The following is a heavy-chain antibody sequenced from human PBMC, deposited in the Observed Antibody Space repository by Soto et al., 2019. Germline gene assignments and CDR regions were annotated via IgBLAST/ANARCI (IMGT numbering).Heavy chain of an antibody. V-gene: IGHV3-7*01. CDR1: GFTFSIYW. CDR3: ARDSRQVARGNYYYYYYMGV. Sequence: GGSLRLSCAASGFTFSIYWMSWVRQAPGKGLEWVANIKQDGSEKYYVESVKGRFTISRDNAKNSLYMQMNSLRAEDTAVYYCARDSRQVARGNYYYYYYMGVWGKGTTVTVSS. CDR2: IKQDGSEK. D-gene: IGHD6-13*01. J-gene: IGHJ6*03.